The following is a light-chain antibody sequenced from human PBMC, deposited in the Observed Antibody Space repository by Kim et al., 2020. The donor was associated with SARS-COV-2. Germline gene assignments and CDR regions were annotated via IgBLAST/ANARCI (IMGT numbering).Light chain of an antibody. CDR2: GAS. J-gene: IGKJ1*01. Sequence: EIVLTQSPGTLSLSPGERATLSCMASQSVSSNYLAGYQQKPGQAPRLLIHGASSRATGIPDRFSGSGSRTDFTLTISRLEPEDFAVYYCHQYGSSPETVGQGTKVEIK. CDR3: HQYGSSPET. V-gene: IGKV3-20*01. CDR1: QSVSSNY.